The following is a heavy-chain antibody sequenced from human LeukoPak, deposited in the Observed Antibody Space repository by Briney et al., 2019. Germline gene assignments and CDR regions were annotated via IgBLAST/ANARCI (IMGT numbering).Heavy chain of an antibody. CDR3: ARDRGGAFDI. CDR2: ISYDGSNK. V-gene: IGHV3-30-3*01. D-gene: IGHD2-15*01. CDR1: GFTFSSYA. Sequence: GGSLRLSCAASGFTFSSYAMHWVRQAPGKGLEWVAVISYDGSNKYYADSVKGRFTISRDNSKNTLYLQMNSLRAEDTAVYYCARDRGGAFDIWGRGTMVTVSS. J-gene: IGHJ3*02.